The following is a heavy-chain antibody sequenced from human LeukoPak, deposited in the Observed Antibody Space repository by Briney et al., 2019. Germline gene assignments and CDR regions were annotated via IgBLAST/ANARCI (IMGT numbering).Heavy chain of an antibody. V-gene: IGHV4-34*01. CDR3: ARMSSGWYRYYYYYMDV. J-gene: IGHJ6*03. D-gene: IGHD6-19*01. CDR2: INHSGST. CDR1: GGSFSGYY. Sequence: SSETLSLTCAVYGGSFSGYYWSWIRQPPGKGLEWIGEINHSGSTNYNPSLKSRVTISVDTSKNQFSLKLSSVTAADTAVYYCARMSSGWYRYYYYYMDVWGKGTTVTVSS.